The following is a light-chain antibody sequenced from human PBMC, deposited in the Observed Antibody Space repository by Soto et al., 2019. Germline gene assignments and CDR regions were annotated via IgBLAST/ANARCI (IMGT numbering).Light chain of an antibody. CDR2: AAS. V-gene: IGKV1-39*01. J-gene: IGKJ5*01. CDR1: QSVSSY. CDR3: QQDYNLPIT. Sequence: DIQMAQSPSSLSASVGDRVTITCRASQSVSSYLNWYQHKPGKAPKLLIYAASSLQSGVPSRFSGSGSGTDFTLTISSLQPEDFAVYYCQQDYNLPITFGQGTRLEIK.